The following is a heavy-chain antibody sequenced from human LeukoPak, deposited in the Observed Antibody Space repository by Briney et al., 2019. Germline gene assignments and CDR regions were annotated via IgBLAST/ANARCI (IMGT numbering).Heavy chain of an antibody. CDR2: IYYSGST. Sequence: SETLSLTCTVSGGSISSYYWSWIRQPPGKGLEWIGYIYYSGSTNYNPSLKSRVTISVDTSKNQFSLKLSSVTAADTAVYYCAREGFGELLSAFDIWGQGTMVTVSS. D-gene: IGHD3-10*01. V-gene: IGHV4-59*12. CDR1: GGSISSYY. CDR3: AREGFGELLSAFDI. J-gene: IGHJ3*02.